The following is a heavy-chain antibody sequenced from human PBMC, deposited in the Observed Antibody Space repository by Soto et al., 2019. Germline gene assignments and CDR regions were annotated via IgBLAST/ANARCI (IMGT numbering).Heavy chain of an antibody. CDR1: GASITSHY. CDR3: ARSSGDDFFYYGMDV. CDR2: VYARGAT. D-gene: IGHD4-17*01. J-gene: IGHJ6*02. V-gene: IGHV4-59*10. Sequence: ETLSFTCSVSGASITSHYWNWIRQSAGEGLQWIGRVYARGATNYNPSLKSRVTISGDTSKNQFSLKLTSVTAADTAVYYCARSSGDDFFYYGMDVWGHGTTVTVSS.